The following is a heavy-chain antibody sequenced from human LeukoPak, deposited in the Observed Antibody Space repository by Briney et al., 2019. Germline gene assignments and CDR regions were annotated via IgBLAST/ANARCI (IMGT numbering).Heavy chain of an antibody. D-gene: IGHD1/OR15-1a*01. CDR3: ARWGGITGTYFDC. V-gene: IGHV5-51*01. CDR1: GYSFTSYW. Sequence: GESLKISCKDSGYSFTSYWIAWVRQMPGKGLEWMGIIYPGDSDTRYSPSFQGQVTISADKSISTAYLQWSSLKASDTALYYCARWGGITGTYFDCWGQGTLVTVSS. CDR2: IYPGDSDT. J-gene: IGHJ4*02.